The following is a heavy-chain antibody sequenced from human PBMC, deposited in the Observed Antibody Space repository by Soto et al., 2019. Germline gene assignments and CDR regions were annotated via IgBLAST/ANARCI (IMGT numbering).Heavy chain of an antibody. Sequence: QVQLVESGGGVVQPGRSLRLSCAASGFTFSSYGMHWVRQAPGKGLEWVAVIWDDGSNKYYADSVKGRFTISRDNSKNTLYLQMNSLRAEDTAVYYCARCSGGSCYHNWFDPWGQGTLVTVSS. CDR3: ARCSGGSCYHNWFDP. J-gene: IGHJ5*02. V-gene: IGHV3-33*01. D-gene: IGHD2-15*01. CDR2: IWDDGSNK. CDR1: GFTFSSYG.